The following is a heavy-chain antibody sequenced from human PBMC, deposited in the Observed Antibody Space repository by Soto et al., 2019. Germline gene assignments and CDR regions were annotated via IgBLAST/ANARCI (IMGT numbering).Heavy chain of an antibody. CDR1: GYTFTGYY. CDR2: INPNSGGT. V-gene: IGHV1-2*02. Sequence: ASVKVSCKASGYTFTGYYMHWVRQAPGQGLEWMGWINPNSGGTNYAQKFQGRVTMTRDTSISTAYMELSRLRSDDTAVYYCARGGYLSTIFGVVHGPCGQGTLVTVSS. D-gene: IGHD3-3*01. CDR3: ARGGYLSTIFGVVHGP. J-gene: IGHJ5*02.